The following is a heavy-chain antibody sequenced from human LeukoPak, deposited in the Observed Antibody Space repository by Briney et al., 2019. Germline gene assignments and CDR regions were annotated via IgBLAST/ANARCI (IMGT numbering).Heavy chain of an antibody. CDR1: GYTFTSYY. CDR2: INPSGGST. Sequence: ASVKVSCKASGYTFTSYYMHWVRQAPGQGLEWMGIINPSGGSTSYAQKFQGRVTMTRDMSTSTVYMELSSLRSEDTAVYYCARHIRPNNRRDAFDIWGQGTMVTVSS. CDR3: ARHIRPNNRRDAFDI. D-gene: IGHD2-21*01. V-gene: IGHV1-46*01. J-gene: IGHJ3*02.